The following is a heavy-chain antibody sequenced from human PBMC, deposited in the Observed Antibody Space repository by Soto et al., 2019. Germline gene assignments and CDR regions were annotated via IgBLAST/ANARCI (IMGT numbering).Heavy chain of an antibody. CDR1: GGSISSSSYY. D-gene: IGHD7-27*01. Sequence: SETLSLTCTVSGGSISSSSYYWGWIRQPPGKGLEWIGSIYYSGSTYYNPSLKSRVTISVDTSKNQFSLKLSSVTAADTAVYYCARDFATGGYYFDYWGQGTLVTVSS. V-gene: IGHV4-39*07. J-gene: IGHJ4*02. CDR3: ARDFATGGYYFDY. CDR2: IYYSGST.